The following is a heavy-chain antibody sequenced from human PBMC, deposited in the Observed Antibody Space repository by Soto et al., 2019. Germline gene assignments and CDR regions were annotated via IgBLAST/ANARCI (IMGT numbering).Heavy chain of an antibody. J-gene: IGHJ6*02. CDR3: AAVVADHYGMDV. CDR1: GYTFTSYA. V-gene: IGHV1-3*01. D-gene: IGHD2-15*01. Sequence: QVQLVQSGAEVKKPGASVKVSCKASGYTFTSYAMHWVRQAPGQRLEWMGWINAGNGNTKYSQKFQGRVTITRDTSASTAYMELSSLRSEDTAVYYCAAVVADHYGMDVWGQGTTVTVSS. CDR2: INAGNGNT.